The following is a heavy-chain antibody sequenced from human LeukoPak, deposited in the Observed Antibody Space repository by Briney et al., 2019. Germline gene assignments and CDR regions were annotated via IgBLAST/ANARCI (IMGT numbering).Heavy chain of an antibody. CDR3: AGVLGYGWFDP. CDR2: IKEDGSAI. D-gene: IGHD5-12*01. Sequence: GGSLRLSCAASGFTFSSYWMGWVRQAPGRGLEWVANIKEDGSAIYHVDSVKGRFSISRDNAEKSLSLQMNSLRVEDTAVYYCAGVLGYGWFDPWGQGTLVTV. J-gene: IGHJ5*02. CDR1: GFTFSSYW. V-gene: IGHV3-7*05.